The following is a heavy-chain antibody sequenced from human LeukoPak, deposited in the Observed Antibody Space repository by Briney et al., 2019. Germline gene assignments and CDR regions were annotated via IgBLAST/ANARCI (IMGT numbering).Heavy chain of an antibody. Sequence: ASVKVPCKASGGTFSTYAISWVRQAPGQGLEWMGGIIPLFGTANYAQKFQGRVTITADESTSTAYMELSSLRSDDTALYYCARGRQGYCGGGRCYICQFWGQGTLVTVSS. J-gene: IGHJ4*02. V-gene: IGHV1-69*01. CDR1: GGTFSTYA. CDR2: IIPLFGTA. D-gene: IGHD2-15*01. CDR3: ARGRQGYCGGGRCYICQF.